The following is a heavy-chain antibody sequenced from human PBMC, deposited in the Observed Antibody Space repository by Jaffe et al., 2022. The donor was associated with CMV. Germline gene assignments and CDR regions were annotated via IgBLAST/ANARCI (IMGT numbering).Heavy chain of an antibody. V-gene: IGHV1-46*01. CDR3: ARGLPLELERRFWFDP. J-gene: IGHJ5*02. CDR2: INPSGGST. Sequence: QVQLVQSGAEVKKPGASVKVSCKASGYTFTSYYMHWVRQAPGQGLEWMGIINPSGGSTSYAQKFQGRVTMTRDTSTSTVYMELSSLRSEDTAVYYCARGLPLELERRFWFDPWGQGTLVTVSS. D-gene: IGHD1-1*01. CDR1: GYTFTSYY.